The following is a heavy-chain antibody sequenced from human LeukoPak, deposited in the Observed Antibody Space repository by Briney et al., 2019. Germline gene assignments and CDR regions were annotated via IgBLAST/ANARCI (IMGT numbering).Heavy chain of an antibody. CDR3: ARSKGYCSGGSCPGYYMDV. J-gene: IGHJ6*03. D-gene: IGHD2-15*01. V-gene: IGHV1-18*01. Sequence: ASVKVSCKASGYTFTSYGISWVRQAPGQGLKWMGWISAYNGNTNYAQKLQGRVTMTTDTSTSTAYMELRSLRSDDTAVYYCARSKGYCSGGSCPGYYMDVWGKGTTVTVSS. CDR2: ISAYNGNT. CDR1: GYTFTSYG.